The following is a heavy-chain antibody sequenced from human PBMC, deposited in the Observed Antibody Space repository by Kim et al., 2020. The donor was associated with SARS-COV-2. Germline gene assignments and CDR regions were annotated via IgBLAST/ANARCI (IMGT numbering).Heavy chain of an antibody. D-gene: IGHD2-2*01. Sequence: GGSLRLSCAASGFTFSSYAMHWVRQAPGKGLEWVAVISYDGSNKYYADSVKGRFTISRDNSKNTLYLQMNSLRAEDTAVYYCARDSVVVVPAAMQPYNREDYYCYYGMDVWGQGTTVTVSS. J-gene: IGHJ6*02. CDR1: GFTFSSYA. CDR2: ISYDGSNK. V-gene: IGHV3-30*04. CDR3: ARDSVVVVPAAMQPYNREDYYCYYGMDV.